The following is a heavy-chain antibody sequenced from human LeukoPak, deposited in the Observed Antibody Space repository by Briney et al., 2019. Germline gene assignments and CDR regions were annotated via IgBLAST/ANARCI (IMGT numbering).Heavy chain of an antibody. CDR2: IYYSGSS. CDR3: AGDTYGSDY. Sequence: SETLSLTCTVSGGSINNYYLNWIRQPPGKGLEWIGCIYYSGSSNHNPALRSRVTISVDMSLKHFSLRLSSVTAADTAIYFCAGDTYGSDYWGQGTLVTVSS. D-gene: IGHD3-10*01. CDR1: GGSINNYY. J-gene: IGHJ4*02. V-gene: IGHV4-59*01.